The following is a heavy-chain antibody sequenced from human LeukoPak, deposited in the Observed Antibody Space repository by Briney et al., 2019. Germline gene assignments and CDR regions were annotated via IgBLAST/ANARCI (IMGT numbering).Heavy chain of an antibody. D-gene: IGHD4-17*01. V-gene: IGHV3-23*01. CDR3: AKDPNGDYIGTFDI. Sequence: PGGSLRLSCATSKFNFNSYGLTWVRQAPGKGLEWVSSISGSGGSTQYAASVQGRFTIFRDNSKNSLYLQMNSLRAEDTAVYYCAKDPNGDYIGTFDIWGQGTMVTVSS. J-gene: IGHJ3*02. CDR1: KFNFNSYG. CDR2: ISGSGGST.